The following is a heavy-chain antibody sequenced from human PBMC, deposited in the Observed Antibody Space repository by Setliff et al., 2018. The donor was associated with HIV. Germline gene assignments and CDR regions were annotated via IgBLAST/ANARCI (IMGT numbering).Heavy chain of an antibody. CDR1: GFTFSNYG. V-gene: IGHV3-30*03. Sequence: GESLKISCAASGFTFSNYGMHWVRQAPGKGLEWVAVLKFDGRNKEYADSVKGRFTISRDNSKNTLYLQMSSLTPEDAAVYYCARDRTLTYGDYYYMDVWGKGATVTVSS. CDR3: ARDRTLTYGDYYYMDV. CDR2: LKFDGRNK. D-gene: IGHD2-21*01. J-gene: IGHJ6*03.